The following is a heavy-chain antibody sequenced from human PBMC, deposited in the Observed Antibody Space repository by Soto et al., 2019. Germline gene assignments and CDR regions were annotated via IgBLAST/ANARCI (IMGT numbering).Heavy chain of an antibody. D-gene: IGHD1-26*01. CDR2: VYYTGST. J-gene: IGHJ4*02. CDR1: GGSISGYA. V-gene: IGHV4-59*01. Sequence: QVQLQESGPGLVKPSETLSLTCTVSGGSISGYAWSWIRQPPGKGLEWIGYVYYTGSTNYNPSLKXXVXMXXDTSKNHFSLKLNSVTDADTAMSDCGRDNSGSVDYWGQGTLVTVSS. CDR3: GRDNSGSVDY.